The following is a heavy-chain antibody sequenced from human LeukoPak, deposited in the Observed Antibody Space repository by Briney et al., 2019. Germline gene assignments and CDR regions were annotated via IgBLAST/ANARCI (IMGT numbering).Heavy chain of an antibody. J-gene: IGHJ4*02. V-gene: IGHV4-39*07. CDR1: GGSISSSIYY. Sequence: KPSETLSLTCTVSGGSISSSIYYWVWIRQPPGKGLEWIGSIYYRGSTYYNPSLKSRVTISIDTSKNQFSLKLSSVTAADTAVYYCARGLWFGDENPPYFDYWGQGTLVTVSS. CDR2: IYYRGST. D-gene: IGHD3-10*01. CDR3: ARGLWFGDENPPYFDY.